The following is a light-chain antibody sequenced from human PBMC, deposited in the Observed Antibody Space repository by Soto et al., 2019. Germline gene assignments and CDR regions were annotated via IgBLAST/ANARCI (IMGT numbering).Light chain of an antibody. Sequence: DIQMTQSPSSLSASVGDRVTITCRARQGISNYLAWYQQKPGKVPKLLIYAASTLQSGVPSRFSGSGSGTDFTLTISSLQPEDVATYYCHKYTSAPLFTFGPGTKVHIK. CDR1: QGISNY. J-gene: IGKJ3*01. CDR2: AAS. CDR3: HKYTSAPLFT. V-gene: IGKV1-27*01.